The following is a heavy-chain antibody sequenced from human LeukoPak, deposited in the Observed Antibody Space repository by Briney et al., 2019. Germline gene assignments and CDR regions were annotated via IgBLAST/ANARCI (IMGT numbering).Heavy chain of an antibody. J-gene: IGHJ4*02. CDR3: ARDITGGHPSY. CDR1: GGSISSSS. V-gene: IGHV3-30-3*01. Sequence: LSLTCTVSGGSISSSSYYWGWIRQPPGKGLEWVAVISYDGSNKYYADSVKGRFTISRDNSKNTLYLQMNSLRAEDTAVYYCARDITGGHPSYWGQGTLVTVSS. D-gene: IGHD3-16*01. CDR2: ISYDGSNK.